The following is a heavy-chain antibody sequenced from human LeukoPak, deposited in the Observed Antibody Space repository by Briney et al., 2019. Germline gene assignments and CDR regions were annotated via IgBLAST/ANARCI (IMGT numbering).Heavy chain of an antibody. D-gene: IGHD2-15*01. CDR2: IWYDGSNK. J-gene: IGHJ4*02. CDR1: GFTFSSYG. CDR3: AKDQRPYCSGGSCYSGALDY. V-gene: IGHV3-33*06. Sequence: GGSLRLSCAASGFTFSSYGMHWVRQAPGKGLEWVAVIWYDGSNKYYADSVKGRFTISRDNSKNTLYLQMNSLRAEDTAVYYCAKDQRPYCSGGSCYSGALDYWGQGTLVTVSS.